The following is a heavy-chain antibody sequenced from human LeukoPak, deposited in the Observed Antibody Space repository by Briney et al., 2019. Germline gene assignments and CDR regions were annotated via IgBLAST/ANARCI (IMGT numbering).Heavy chain of an antibody. CDR3: ARRAFSSGYYYFDY. J-gene: IGHJ4*02. Sequence: SETLSLTCTVSGGSISSYYWSWIRQPPGKGLEWIGCIYCSGSTNYNPSLKSRVTISVDTSKNQFSLKLSSVTAADTAVYYCARRAFSSGYYYFDYWGQGTLVTVSS. D-gene: IGHD3-22*01. CDR1: GGSISSYY. V-gene: IGHV4-59*08. CDR2: IYCSGST.